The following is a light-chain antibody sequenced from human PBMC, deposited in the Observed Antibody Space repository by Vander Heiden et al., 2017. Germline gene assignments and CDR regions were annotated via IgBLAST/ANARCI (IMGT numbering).Light chain of an antibody. CDR2: DVS. Sequence: TISCTGTSSDVGGYNYVSWYQQHPGKAPKLMIYDVSNRPSGVSNRFSGSKSGNTASLTISGLQAEDEADYYCSSYTSSSTLYVFGTGTKVTVL. V-gene: IGLV2-14*04. CDR1: SSDVGGYNY. CDR3: SSYTSSSTLYV. J-gene: IGLJ1*01.